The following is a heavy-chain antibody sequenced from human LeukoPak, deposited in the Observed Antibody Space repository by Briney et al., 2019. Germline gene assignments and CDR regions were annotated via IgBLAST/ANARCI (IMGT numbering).Heavy chain of an antibody. V-gene: IGHV3-66*01. J-gene: IGHJ6*04. D-gene: IGHD6-13*01. Sequence: GGSLRLSCAASEFSVGSNYMTWVRQAPGKGLEWVSLIYSGGSTYYADSVKGRFTISRDNAKNSLYLQMNSLRAEDTAVYYCARSWAAAGTSMDVWGKGTTVTVSS. CDR1: EFSVGSNY. CDR3: ARSWAAAGTSMDV. CDR2: IYSGGST.